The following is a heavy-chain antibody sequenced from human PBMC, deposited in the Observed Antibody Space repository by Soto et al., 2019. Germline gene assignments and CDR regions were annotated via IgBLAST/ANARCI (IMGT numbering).Heavy chain of an antibody. Sequence: EVQLVESGGGLVQPGGSLRLSCAGSGFTFSDYYIDWVRQAPGKGLEWVVRSRDKGNSYSTDYAASVKGRFTVARDASKNSLYLQMNSRKAEDTALYYCTRSIPGTTSSDYWGQGTLVTVSS. J-gene: IGHJ4*02. CDR2: SRDKGNSYST. CDR1: GFTFSDYY. D-gene: IGHD1-7*01. CDR3: TRSIPGTTSSDY. V-gene: IGHV3-72*01.